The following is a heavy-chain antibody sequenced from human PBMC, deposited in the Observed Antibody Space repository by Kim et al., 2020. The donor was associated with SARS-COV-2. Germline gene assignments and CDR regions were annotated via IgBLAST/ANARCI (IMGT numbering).Heavy chain of an antibody. J-gene: IGHJ4*01. CDR2: IYHSGST. Sequence: SETLSLTCTVSVYPISSGYYWGWIRQPPGKGLEWIGSIYHSGSTYYNPSLTSRVTISVDTSKNQFSLKLSSVTAADTAVYYSARVDDIVVVQAARAPFD. V-gene: IGHV4-38-2*02. CDR3: ARVDDIVVVQAARAPFD. D-gene: IGHD2-2*01. CDR1: VYPISSGYY.